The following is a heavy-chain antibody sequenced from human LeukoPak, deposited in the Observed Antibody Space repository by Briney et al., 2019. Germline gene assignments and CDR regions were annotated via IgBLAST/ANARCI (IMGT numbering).Heavy chain of an antibody. Sequence: GGSLRLSCAASGFTFSSYGMHWVRQAPGKGLEWVAVISYDGSNKYYADSVKGRFTISRDNSKNTLYLQMNNLRAEDTAVYYCAKEGIAARYMPNHFDYWGQGTLVTVSS. CDR3: AKEGIAARYMPNHFDY. V-gene: IGHV3-30*18. D-gene: IGHD6-6*01. CDR2: ISYDGSNK. CDR1: GFTFSSYG. J-gene: IGHJ4*02.